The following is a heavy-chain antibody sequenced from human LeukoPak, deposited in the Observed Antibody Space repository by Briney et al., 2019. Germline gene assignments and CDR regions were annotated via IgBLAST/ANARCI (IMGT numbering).Heavy chain of an antibody. V-gene: IGHV1-69*01. CDR3: ARREDGYNYNYFDY. D-gene: IGHD5-24*01. CDR1: GGTFSSYA. CDR2: IIPIFGTA. Sequence: SVKVSCKASGGTFSSYAISWVRQAPGQGLEWMGGIIPIFGTANYAQKFQGRVTITADESTSTAYMELSSLRSEDTAVYYCARREDGYNYNYFDYWGHGTLVTVSS. J-gene: IGHJ4*01.